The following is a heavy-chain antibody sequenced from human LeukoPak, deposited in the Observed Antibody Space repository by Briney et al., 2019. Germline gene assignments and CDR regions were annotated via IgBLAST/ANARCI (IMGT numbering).Heavy chain of an antibody. CDR1: EFTFSSYA. J-gene: IGHJ3*02. D-gene: IGHD5-18*01. Sequence: GGSLRLSCAASEFTFSSYAMHWVRQAPGKGLDWVAVISYDGSNKYYADSVKGRFTISRDNSKNTLYLQMNSLRAEDTAVNYCAKNPYTAMARDAFDIWGQGTMVTVSS. CDR3: AKNPYTAMARDAFDI. CDR2: ISYDGSNK. V-gene: IGHV3-30-3*02.